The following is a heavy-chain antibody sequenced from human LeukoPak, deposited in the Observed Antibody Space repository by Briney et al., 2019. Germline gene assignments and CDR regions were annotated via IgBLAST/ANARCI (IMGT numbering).Heavy chain of an antibody. J-gene: IGHJ3*02. CDR1: GGSISSYY. CDR3: ARVVDRYAFDI. Sequence: SETLSLTCTVSGGSISSYYWSWIRQPPGKGLEWIGYIYYSGSTNYNPSPKSRVTISVDTSKNQFSLKLSSVTAADTAVYYCARVVDRYAFDIWGQGTMVTVSS. CDR2: IYYSGST. V-gene: IGHV4-59*01. D-gene: IGHD1-14*01.